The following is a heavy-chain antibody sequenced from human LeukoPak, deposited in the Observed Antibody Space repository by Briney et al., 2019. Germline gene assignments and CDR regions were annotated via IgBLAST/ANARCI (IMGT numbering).Heavy chain of an antibody. CDR1: GYTFTTYG. V-gene: IGHV1-18*04. D-gene: IGHD2-2*01. CDR2: ISPYNGNT. Sequence: ASVKVSCKASGYTFTTYGISWVRQAPGQGLEWMGWISPYNGNTNYAQKLQGRVTMTTDTSTSTAYMELRSLRSDDTAVYYCARDFDAAAMYYYYAMDDWGKGTTVTVSS. J-gene: IGHJ6*04. CDR3: ARDFDAAAMYYYYAMDD.